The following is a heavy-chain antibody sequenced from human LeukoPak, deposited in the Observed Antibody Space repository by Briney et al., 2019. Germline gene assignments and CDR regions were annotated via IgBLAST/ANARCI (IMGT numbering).Heavy chain of an antibody. D-gene: IGHD1-26*01. CDR2: IGVSSGNT. CDR1: GFTFSSYA. CDR3: AKQHVGATFDS. Sequence: GESLRLSCAASGFTFSSYAMNWVRQAPGKGLEWVSTIGVSSGNTYYADSVKGRFTISRDNSKNTLYLQMNSLRAEDTALYYCAKQHVGATFDSWGQGTLVTVSS. J-gene: IGHJ4*02. V-gene: IGHV3-23*01.